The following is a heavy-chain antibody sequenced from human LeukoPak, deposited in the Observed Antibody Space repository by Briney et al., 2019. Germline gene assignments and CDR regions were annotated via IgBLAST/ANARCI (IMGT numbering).Heavy chain of an antibody. J-gene: IGHJ5*02. CDR2: ISSSSNTI. D-gene: IGHD3-3*01. V-gene: IGHV3-48*01. Sequence: GGSLRLSCEGSGFTISTYSMNWARQAPGKGLEWVSYISSSSNTIYYADSVKGRFTISRDNAKNSLYLQMNSLRAEDTAVYYCARDFYDFWSGSIRFDPWGQGTLVTVSS. CDR3: ARDFYDFWSGSIRFDP. CDR1: GFTISTYS.